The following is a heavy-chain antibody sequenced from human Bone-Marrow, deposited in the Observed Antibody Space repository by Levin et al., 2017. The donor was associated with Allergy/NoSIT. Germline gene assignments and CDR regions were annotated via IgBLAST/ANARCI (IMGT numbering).Heavy chain of an antibody. D-gene: IGHD2-8*01. CDR1: GFTFSLYA. J-gene: IGHJ6*02. CDR2: ISNDGDEYH. V-gene: IGHV3-30*04. Sequence: GESLKISCAASGFTFSLYAMHWVRQAPGKGLEWVAVISNDGDEYHNSYADSVKGRFTISRDNSKNILFLQMNSLRPEDTAVYFCARARSVSNYYGMDVWGQGTTLTVSS. CDR3: ARARSVSNYYGMDV.